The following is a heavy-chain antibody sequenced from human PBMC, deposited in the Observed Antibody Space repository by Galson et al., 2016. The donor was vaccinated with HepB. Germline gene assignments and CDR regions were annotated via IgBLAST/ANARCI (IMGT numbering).Heavy chain of an antibody. Sequence: SLRLSCAASGFTLSSYLMHWVRQAPGKGLVWVSRIKSDESWKNYADSVKGRFTISRDNAKNTLYLQMNRLRAEDTAVYYCARDGDAYNFDYWGQGTLVTVSS. CDR3: ARDGDAYNFDY. CDR1: GFTLSSYL. J-gene: IGHJ4*02. V-gene: IGHV3-74*01. D-gene: IGHD5-24*01. CDR2: IKSDESWK.